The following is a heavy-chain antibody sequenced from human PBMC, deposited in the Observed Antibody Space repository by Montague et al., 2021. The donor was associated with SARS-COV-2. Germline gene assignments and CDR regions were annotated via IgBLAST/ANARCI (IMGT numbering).Heavy chain of an antibody. J-gene: IGHJ6*03. CDR1: GFTFSDYY. CDR3: ARVKQQLVVYYYYYMDV. CDR2: ISSSGGTI. Sequence: SLRLSCAASGFTFSDYYMRWIRQAPGKGLEWVSYISSSGGTIYYADSVKGRFTISRDNAKNSLYLQMNSLRAEDTAVYYCARVKQQLVVYYYYYMDVWGKGSTVTVSS. D-gene: IGHD6-13*01. V-gene: IGHV3-11*01.